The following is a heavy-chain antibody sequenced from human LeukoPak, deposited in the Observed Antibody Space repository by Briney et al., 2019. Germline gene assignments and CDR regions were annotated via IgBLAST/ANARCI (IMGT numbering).Heavy chain of an antibody. V-gene: IGHV4-4*07. J-gene: IGHJ4*02. D-gene: IGHD3-22*01. Sequence: SETLSLTCTVSGGSISSYYWSWIRQPAGKGLEWIGRIYTSGSTNYNPSLKSRVTMLVDTSKNQFSLKLSSVTAADTAVYYCARGSDYGSSGYYWRVLDYWGQGILVTVSS. CDR1: GGSISSYY. CDR3: ARGSDYGSSGYYWRVLDY. CDR2: IYTSGST.